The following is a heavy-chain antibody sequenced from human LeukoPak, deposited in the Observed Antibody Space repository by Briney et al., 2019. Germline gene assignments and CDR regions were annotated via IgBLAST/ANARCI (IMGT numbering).Heavy chain of an antibody. V-gene: IGHV1-8*01. CDR2: MNPNSGNT. D-gene: IGHD1-26*01. CDR3: ARSGPIVGISPVDY. J-gene: IGHJ4*02. CDR1: GYTFTTYD. Sequence: ASVKVSCKASGYTFTTYDINWVRQATGQGLEWMGWMNPNSGNTGYAQKFQGRVTMIRNTSISTAYMELSSLRSEDTAVYYCARSGPIVGISPVDYWGQGTLVPVSS.